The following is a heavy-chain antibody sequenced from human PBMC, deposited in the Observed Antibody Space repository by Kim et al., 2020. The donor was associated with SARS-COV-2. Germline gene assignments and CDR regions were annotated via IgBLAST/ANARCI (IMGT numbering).Heavy chain of an antibody. Sequence: GESLKISCQESTHKFSSYWMAGVRQMPGKGLEWMASIYPGDSETIYSPSFEGQVTISADKSSGVAYLQWNSLKASDTAKYFCAGGAFGSYGMDAWGQGTT. CDR1: THKFSSYW. J-gene: IGHJ6*02. D-gene: IGHD3-10*01. CDR2: IYPGDSET. CDR3: AGGAFGSYGMDA. V-gene: IGHV5-51*01.